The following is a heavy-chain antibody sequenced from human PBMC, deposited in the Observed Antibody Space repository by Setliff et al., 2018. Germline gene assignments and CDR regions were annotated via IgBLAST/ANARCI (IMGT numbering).Heavy chain of an antibody. CDR1: GYSISSGYI. CDR3: ARDLGHGGDSDY. CDR2: IGHTGSI. J-gene: IGHJ4*02. Sequence: SETLSLTCTVSGYSISSGYIWGWIRQPPGKGLEWVGNIGHTGSIHYNPSLKSRLTLSRDTSKNQVSLKLNSVTATDTAVYYCARDLGHGGDSDYWGQGTLVTVSS. D-gene: IGHD2-21*02. V-gene: IGHV4-38-2*02.